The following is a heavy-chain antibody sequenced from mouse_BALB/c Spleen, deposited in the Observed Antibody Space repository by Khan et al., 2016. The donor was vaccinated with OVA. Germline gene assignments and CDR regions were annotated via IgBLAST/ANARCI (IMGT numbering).Heavy chain of an antibody. J-gene: IGHJ2*01. CDR2: TNPTNGRT. Sequence: VQLKESGAELVQAGASVKMSCKASGYTFTSYWMHWVQQRLGQGLEWFAETNPTNGRTYYNEKFKSKATLTVDKSSSTAYMLLSGPTFEDSAVYYCARIKKIVATYFDYWGQGTTLTVSS. CDR1: GYTFTSYW. CDR3: ARIKKIVATYFDY. D-gene: IGHD1-1*01. V-gene: IGHV1S81*02.